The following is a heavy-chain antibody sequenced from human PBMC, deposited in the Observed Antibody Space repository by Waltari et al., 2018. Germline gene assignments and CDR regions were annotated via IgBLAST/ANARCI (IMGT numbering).Heavy chain of an antibody. V-gene: IGHV3-30*10. CDR1: GFTFSSYA. J-gene: IGHJ6*03. D-gene: IGHD3-3*01. CDR3: VRWYDPSFYMDV. CDR2: ISFNGRNK. Sequence: QMQLVESGGGVVQPGRSLRLSCAASGFTFSSYALHWVRQAPGKGLEWVAVISFNGRNKYYTASVRGRFTISRDNSKDTLFLQMNSLRVEDTGVYYCVRWYDPSFYMDVWGKGTTVSVSS.